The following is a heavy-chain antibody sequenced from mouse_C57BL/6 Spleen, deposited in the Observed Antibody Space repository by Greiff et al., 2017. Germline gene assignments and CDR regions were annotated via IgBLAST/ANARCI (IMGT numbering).Heavy chain of an antibody. CDR3: ARADWPGAGED. V-gene: IGHV3-6*01. CDR2: ISYDGSN. Sequence: EVKLMESGPGLVKPSQSLSLTCSVTGYSITSGYYWNWFRQFPGNKLEWMGYISYDGSNNYNPSLKNRISITRDTSKNQFVLKLNSGTTEDTATYYCARADWPGAGEDWGQGTSGTVAS. CDR1: GYSITSGYY. J-gene: IGHJ4*01. D-gene: IGHD3-3*01.